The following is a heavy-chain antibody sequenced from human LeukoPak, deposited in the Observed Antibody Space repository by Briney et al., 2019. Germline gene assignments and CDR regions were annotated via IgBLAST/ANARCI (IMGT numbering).Heavy chain of an antibody. Sequence: GGSLRLSCAASGFTFSGSAMHWVRQASGKGLEWVGRIRSKANSYATAYAASVKGRFTISRDDSKNTAYLQMNSLKTEDTAVYYCTSYYYGSGSYYFDYWDQGTLVTVSS. V-gene: IGHV3-73*01. J-gene: IGHJ4*02. CDR1: GFTFSGSA. D-gene: IGHD3-10*01. CDR3: TSYYYGSGSYYFDY. CDR2: IRSKANSYAT.